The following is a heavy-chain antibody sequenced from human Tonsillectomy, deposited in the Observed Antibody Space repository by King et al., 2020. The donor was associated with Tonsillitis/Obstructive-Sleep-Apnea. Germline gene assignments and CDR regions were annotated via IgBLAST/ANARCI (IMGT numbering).Heavy chain of an antibody. CDR1: GFTFSNYA. J-gene: IGHJ5*02. V-gene: IGHV3-30*04. CDR2: ISYDGSNK. Sequence: VQLVESGGGVVQPGRSLRLSCAASGFTFSNYAMHWVSQAPGKGLEWVAVISYDGSNKYYADSVKGRFTISRDNSKNTLYLQMNSLRAGATGVYYCARGSNVYYYYSSGYPYSINNWLDPWGQGTLVTVSS. CDR3: ARGSNVYYYYSSGYPYSINNWLDP. D-gene: IGHD3-22*01.